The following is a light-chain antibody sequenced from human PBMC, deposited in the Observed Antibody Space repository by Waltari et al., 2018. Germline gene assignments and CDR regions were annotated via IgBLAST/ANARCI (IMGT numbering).Light chain of an antibody. CDR1: QSVRTY. J-gene: IGKJ5*01. CDR3: QQSYSAPPT. Sequence: DIQMTQSPSSLSASVGDRVPITCRPSQSVRTYLNWYQQKPGKAPKLLIYSASTLQSGVPSRFSGSGSGTDFTLTISSLQPEDFATYFCQQSYSAPPTFGQGTRLDIK. CDR2: SAS. V-gene: IGKV1-39*01.